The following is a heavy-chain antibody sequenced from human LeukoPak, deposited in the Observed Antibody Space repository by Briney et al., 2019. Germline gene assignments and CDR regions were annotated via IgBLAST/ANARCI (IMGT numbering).Heavy chain of an antibody. D-gene: IGHD6-13*01. V-gene: IGHV4-39*01. Sequence: SETLSLTCTVSGGSISSSSYYWGWIRQPPGKGLEWIGSIYYSGSTYYNPSLKSRVTISVDTSKNQFSLKLSSVTAADTAVYYCARGGIAADWGQGTLVTVSS. CDR1: GGSISSSSYY. J-gene: IGHJ4*02. CDR2: IYYSGST. CDR3: ARGGIAAD.